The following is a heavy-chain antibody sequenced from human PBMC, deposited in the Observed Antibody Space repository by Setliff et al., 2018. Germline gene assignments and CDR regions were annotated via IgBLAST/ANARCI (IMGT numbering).Heavy chain of an antibody. CDR1: GGSISSGSYY. J-gene: IGHJ4*02. D-gene: IGHD5-12*01. CDR2: IYTSGST. V-gene: IGHV4-61*09. Sequence: PSETLSLTCTVSGGSISSGSYYWSWIRQPAGKGLEWIGHIYTSGSTNYNPSLKSRVTISVDTSKNQFSLKLSSVTAADTAVYYCARGYSGYDYLKPFDCWGQGTLVTVSS. CDR3: ARGYSGYDYLKPFDC.